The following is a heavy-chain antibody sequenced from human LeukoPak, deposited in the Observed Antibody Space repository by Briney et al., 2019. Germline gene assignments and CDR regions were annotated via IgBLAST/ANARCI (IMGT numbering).Heavy chain of an antibody. CDR3: ARGFSATRYYYYYYMDV. V-gene: IGHV4-61*02. CDR1: GGSISSNSYY. J-gene: IGHJ6*03. Sequence: PSQTLSLTCTVSGGSISSNSYYWSWIRQPAGKGLEWIGRIYTSGNTNYNPSLKSRVTISVDTSKNQFSLKLSSVTAADTAVYYCARGFSATRYYYYYYMDVWGKGTTVTVSS. CDR2: IYTSGNT.